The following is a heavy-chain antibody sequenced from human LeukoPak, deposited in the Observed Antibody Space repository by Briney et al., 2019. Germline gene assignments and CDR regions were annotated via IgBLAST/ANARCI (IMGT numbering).Heavy chain of an antibody. D-gene: IGHD2-21*01. CDR1: GFTFNTYW. Sequence: GGSLRLSCAASGFTFNTYWMSWVRQAPGKGLEWVANTNQDGSEKNFVDSVKGRFTISRDNAKNSLYLQMNSLRVEDTAVYYCARELLLTRPPIDFWARGTLVSVPS. CDR3: ARELLLTRPPIDF. V-gene: IGHV3-7*01. CDR2: TNQDGSEK. J-gene: IGHJ4*02.